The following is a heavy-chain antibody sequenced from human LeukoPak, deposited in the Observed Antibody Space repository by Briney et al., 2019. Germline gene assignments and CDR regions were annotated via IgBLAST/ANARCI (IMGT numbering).Heavy chain of an antibody. D-gene: IGHD6-13*01. J-gene: IGHJ6*02. CDR3: ARDPNSSSWYYYYGMGV. V-gene: IGHV4-30-4*01. CDR2: IYYSGST. CDR1: GGSISSGDYY. Sequence: PSETLSLTCTVSGGSISSGDYYWSWIRQPPGKGLEWIGYIYYSGSTYYNPSLKSRVTISVDTSKNQFSLKLSSVTAADTAVYYCARDPNSSSWYYYYGMGVWGQGTKVTVSS.